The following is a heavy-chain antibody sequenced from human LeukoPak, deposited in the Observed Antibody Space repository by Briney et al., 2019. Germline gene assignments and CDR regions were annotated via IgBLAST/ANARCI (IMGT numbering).Heavy chain of an antibody. D-gene: IGHD6-13*01. V-gene: IGHV3-11*01. CDR1: GFTFGDYY. CDR2: ISSSGSTI. CDR3: ARDVSAGAAWFDP. J-gene: IGHJ5*02. Sequence: GGSLRLSCAASGFTFGDYYMSWIRQAPGKGLEWVSCISSSGSTIYYADSVKGQFTISRDNAKKSPYLQMNSLRVEDTAVYFCARDVSAGAAWFDPWGQGTLVTVSS.